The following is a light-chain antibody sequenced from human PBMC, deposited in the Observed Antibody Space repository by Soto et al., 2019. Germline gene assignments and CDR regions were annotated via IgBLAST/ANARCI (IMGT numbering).Light chain of an antibody. Sequence: DIQMTQSPSTLSASVGDRVTITCRASQSIGSWLAWYQQKPGKAPNLLIYAASSLQSGVPSRFSGSGSGTDFTLTISSLQRDDFAIYYCQQYNPYFRTVGQGPKVDIK. J-gene: IGKJ1*01. CDR3: QQYNPYFRT. V-gene: IGKV1-5*01. CDR1: QSIGSW. CDR2: AAS.